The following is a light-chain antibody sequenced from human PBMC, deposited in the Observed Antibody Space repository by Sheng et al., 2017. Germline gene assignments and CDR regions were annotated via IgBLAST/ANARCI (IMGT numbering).Light chain of an antibody. J-gene: IGKJ1*01. V-gene: IGKV4-1*01. CDR2: WAS. CDR3: QQYYSTPPT. Sequence: DIVMTQSPDSLAVSLGERATINCKSSQSVLYSSNNKNYLAWYQQKPGQPPKLLIYWASTRESGVPDRFSGSGSGTDFTLTIRSLQAEDVAVYYCQQYYSTPPTFGQGT. CDR1: QSVLYSSNNKNY.